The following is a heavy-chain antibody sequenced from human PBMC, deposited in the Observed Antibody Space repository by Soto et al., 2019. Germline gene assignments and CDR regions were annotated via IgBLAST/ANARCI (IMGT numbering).Heavy chain of an antibody. Sequence: SQTLSLTCAISGDSVSSNSAAWNWIRQSPSRGLEWLGRTYYRCKWYNDYAVSEKSRITINPDTSKNQFSLQLNSVTPEDTAVYYCARSISGYLELQPGLYGMDVWGQGTTVTVSS. CDR3: ARSISGYLELQPGLYGMDV. J-gene: IGHJ6*02. V-gene: IGHV6-1*01. D-gene: IGHD1-7*01. CDR2: TYYRCKWYN. CDR1: GDSVSSNSAA.